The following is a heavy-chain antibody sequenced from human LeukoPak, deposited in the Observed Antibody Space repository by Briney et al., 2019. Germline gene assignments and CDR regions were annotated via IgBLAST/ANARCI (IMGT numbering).Heavy chain of an antibody. Sequence: KSGGSLRLSCAAPGFTFSKAWMSWVRQAPGKGLEWVGRIKSKTNGGTTDYAAPVKGRFDISRDDSKNTLYLQMNSLKTEDTAVYYCTTDAAIIAAAGTGPYWGQGTLVTVSS. D-gene: IGHD6-13*01. CDR2: IKSKTNGGTT. J-gene: IGHJ4*02. V-gene: IGHV3-15*01. CDR3: TTDAAIIAAAGTGPY. CDR1: GFTFSKAW.